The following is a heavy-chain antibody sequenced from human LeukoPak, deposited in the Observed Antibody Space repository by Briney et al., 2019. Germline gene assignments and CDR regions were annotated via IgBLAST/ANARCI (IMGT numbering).Heavy chain of an antibody. Sequence: SETLSLTCTVSGGSISSSSYYWGWIRQPPGKGLEWIGSIYYSGSTYYNPSLKSRVTISVDTSKNQFSLKLSSVTAADTAVYYCARNEVVRSGYYSDFDYWGQGTLVTVSS. CDR1: GGSISSSSYY. D-gene: IGHD3-3*01. J-gene: IGHJ4*02. V-gene: IGHV4-39*01. CDR2: IYYSGST. CDR3: ARNEVVRSGYYSDFDY.